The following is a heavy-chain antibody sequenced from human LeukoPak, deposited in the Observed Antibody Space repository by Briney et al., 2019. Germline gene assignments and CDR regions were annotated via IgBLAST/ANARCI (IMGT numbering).Heavy chain of an antibody. CDR2: IHTSGST. V-gene: IGHV4-4*07. D-gene: IGHD6-13*01. Sequence: SETLSPTCTVSGGSISFYSWSWIRQPAGRGQEWIGRIHTSGSTNYNPSLKSRVTMSVDTSQNQFSLKMSSVTAADTAVYYCARSYSNSWYLDSWGQGTLVTVSS. J-gene: IGHJ4*02. CDR3: ARSYSNSWYLDS. CDR1: GGSISFYS.